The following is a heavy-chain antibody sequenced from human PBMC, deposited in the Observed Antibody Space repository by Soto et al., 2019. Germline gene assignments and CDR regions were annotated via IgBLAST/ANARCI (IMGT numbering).Heavy chain of an antibody. CDR3: ARDSRYYDFWSGSVNWFDP. CDR2: IWYDGSNK. J-gene: IGHJ5*02. D-gene: IGHD3-3*01. Sequence: PGGSLRLSCAASGFTFSSYGMHSVRQAPGKGLEWVAVIWYDGSNKYYADSVKGRFTISRDNSKNTLYLQMNSLRAEDTAVYYCARDSRYYDFWSGSVNWFDPWGQGTLVTVSS. V-gene: IGHV3-33*01. CDR1: GFTFSSYG.